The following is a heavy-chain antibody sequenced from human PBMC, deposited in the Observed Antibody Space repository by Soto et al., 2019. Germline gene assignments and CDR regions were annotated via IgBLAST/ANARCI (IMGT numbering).Heavy chain of an antibody. Sequence: GGSLRLSCAASGFTFNQYDMHWVRQAPGKGLEWVAVTWSGGNTKYYGDSVKGRFAISRDNSQNLLFLQMNSLRAEDTAVYYCARDWKRSSFDHWGQGALVTVSS. CDR3: ARDWKRSSFDH. CDR1: GFTFNQYD. CDR2: TWSGGNTK. D-gene: IGHD1-1*01. V-gene: IGHV3-33*01. J-gene: IGHJ4*02.